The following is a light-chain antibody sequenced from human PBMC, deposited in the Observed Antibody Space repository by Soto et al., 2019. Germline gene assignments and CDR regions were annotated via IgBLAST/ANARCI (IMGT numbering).Light chain of an antibody. J-gene: IGLJ1*01. CDR1: SSDAGSYNY. V-gene: IGLV2-14*03. CDR2: DVT. CDR3: TSYTTTSTYV. Sequence: QSALAQPASVSGSPGQSITIFCTGTSSDAGSYNYVSWYQQHPGRAPKLMIYDVTNRPSGVSNRFSGSKSGSTASLTISGLQAEDEADYFCTSYTTTSTYVFGTGTKLTVL.